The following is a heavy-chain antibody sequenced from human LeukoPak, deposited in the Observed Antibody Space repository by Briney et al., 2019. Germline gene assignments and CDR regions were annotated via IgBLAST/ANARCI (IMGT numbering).Heavy chain of an antibody. D-gene: IGHD3-10*01. CDR2: IWYDGSNK. CDR1: GFTFSSYG. J-gene: IGHJ3*02. CDR3: ARGFENADTSAFDI. Sequence: PGRSLRLSCAASGFTFSSYGMHWVRQAPGKGLEWVAVIWYDGSNKYYADSVKGRFTTSRDNSKNTLYLQMNSLRAEDTAVYYCARGFENADTSAFDIWGQGTMVTVSS. V-gene: IGHV3-33*01.